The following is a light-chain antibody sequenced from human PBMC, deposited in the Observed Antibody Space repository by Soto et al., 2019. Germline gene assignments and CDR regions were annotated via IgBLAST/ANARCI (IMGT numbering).Light chain of an antibody. V-gene: IGKV3-15*01. J-gene: IGKJ1*01. Sequence: EIVMMQSPATLSVSPGERATLSCRASQSVGSNLAWYQQKPGQTPRLLIYGASTRATGIPARFSGSGSGTEFTLTISSLQSEDFAVYYCQQYNNWPQTFGQGTKVEIK. CDR2: GAS. CDR3: QQYNNWPQT. CDR1: QSVGSN.